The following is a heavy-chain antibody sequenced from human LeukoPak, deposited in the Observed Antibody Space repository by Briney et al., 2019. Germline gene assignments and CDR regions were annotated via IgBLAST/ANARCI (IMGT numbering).Heavy chain of an antibody. D-gene: IGHD6-19*01. V-gene: IGHV1-69*01. CDR2: IIPIFGTA. CDR1: GGTFSSYA. J-gene: IGHJ4*02. CDR3: ASSSYSSGWYLFDY. Sequence: GASVKVSCKASGGTFSSYAISWVRQAPGQGLEWMGGIIPIFGTANYAQKFQGRVTITAAESTSTAYMELSSLRSEDTAVYYCASSSYSSGWYLFDYWGQGTLVTVSS.